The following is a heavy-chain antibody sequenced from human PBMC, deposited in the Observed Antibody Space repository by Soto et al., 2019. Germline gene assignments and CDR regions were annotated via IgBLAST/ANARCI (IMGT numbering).Heavy chain of an antibody. J-gene: IGHJ4*02. Sequence: PGGSLRLSCAASGFTFSSYAMSWVRQAPGKGLEWVSAISGSGGNTYYADSVKGRFTISRDNSKNTLYLQMNSLRAEDTAVYYCAKDRDYGDATFDYWGQGTLVTVSS. D-gene: IGHD4-17*01. CDR3: AKDRDYGDATFDY. V-gene: IGHV3-23*01. CDR1: GFTFSSYA. CDR2: ISGSGGNT.